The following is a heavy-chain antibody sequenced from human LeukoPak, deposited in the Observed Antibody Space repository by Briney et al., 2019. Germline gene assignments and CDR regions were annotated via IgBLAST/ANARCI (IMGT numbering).Heavy chain of an antibody. J-gene: IGHJ5*02. CDR2: IRYDGSNK. V-gene: IGHV3-30*02. CDR3: AKVLGEYSIRSKPLDT. Sequence: PGGSLRLSCATSGFTFSAYGMHWVRQPPVKGLEWVAFIRYDGSNKYYPDSVRGRFTVSRDNSKNTLYLRMNSLRPGDTAVYYCAKVLGEYSIRSKPLDTWGQGTLVTVSS. D-gene: IGHD6-13*01. CDR1: GFTFSAYG.